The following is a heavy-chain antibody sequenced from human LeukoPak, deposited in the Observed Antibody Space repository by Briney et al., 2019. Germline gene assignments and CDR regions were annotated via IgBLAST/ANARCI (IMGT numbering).Heavy chain of an antibody. CDR3: ARMDFWSGYGFDY. V-gene: IGHV4-39*01. Sequence: SETLTLTCTVSGGSISSTSYYWGWIRQPPGKGLQWIGSMHYSGSTYYNPSLKSRVTISVDTSKNQFSLKLSSVTAADTAVYYCARMDFWSGYGFDYWGQGTLVTVSS. J-gene: IGHJ4*02. D-gene: IGHD3-3*01. CDR1: GGSISSTSYY. CDR2: MHYSGST.